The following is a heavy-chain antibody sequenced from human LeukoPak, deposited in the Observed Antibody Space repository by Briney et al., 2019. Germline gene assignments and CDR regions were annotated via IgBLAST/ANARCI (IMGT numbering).Heavy chain of an antibody. CDR2: IISSSSTI. CDR1: GFTFSTYS. D-gene: IGHD1-26*01. J-gene: IGHJ3*02. Sequence: GGSLRLSCAASGFTFSTYSMNWVRQAPGRGLEWVSYIISSSSTIYYADSVKGRFTISRDNSKNTLYLQMNSLRAEDTAVYYCARGEDGAAFDIWGQGTMVTVSS. CDR3: ARGEDGAAFDI. V-gene: IGHV3-48*01.